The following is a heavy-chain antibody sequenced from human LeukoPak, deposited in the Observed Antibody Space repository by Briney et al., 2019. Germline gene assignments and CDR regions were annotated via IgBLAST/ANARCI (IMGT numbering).Heavy chain of an antibody. CDR1: GGSISSGGYY. CDR3: ARVPKLRSIAAAGTSAFDI. CDR2: IYYSGST. J-gene: IGHJ3*02. D-gene: IGHD6-13*01. Sequence: SETLSLTCTVSGGSISSGGYYWSWIRQHRGKGLEWIGYIYYSGSTYYNPSLKSRVTISVDTSKNQFSLKLSSVTAADTAVYYCARVPKLRSIAAAGTSAFDIWGQGTMVTVSS. V-gene: IGHV4-31*03.